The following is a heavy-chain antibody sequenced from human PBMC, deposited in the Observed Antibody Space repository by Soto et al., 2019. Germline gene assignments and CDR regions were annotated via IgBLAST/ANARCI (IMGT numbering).Heavy chain of an antibody. D-gene: IGHD2-15*01. Sequence: ESLKISGKGSGYKFAAFWLNRMRQTPGKGLERLGRIDPTDSFTNSSPPFEGHVTISVDRSISTAYLQWNSLQASDTAIYYCALLSGGGSRDDFHLWGQGPTVTV. CDR1: GYKFAAFW. CDR3: ALLSGGGSRDDFHL. J-gene: IGHJ3*01. V-gene: IGHV5-10-1*01. CDR2: IDPTDSFT.